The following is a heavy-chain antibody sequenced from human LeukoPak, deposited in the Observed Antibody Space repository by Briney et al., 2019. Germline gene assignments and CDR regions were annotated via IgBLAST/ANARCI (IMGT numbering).Heavy chain of an antibody. D-gene: IGHD3-16*01. CDR3: AKDDAWGRFYH. CDR1: GFTFSSHG. CDR2: SSSIGGRT. V-gene: IGHV3-23*01. J-gene: IGHJ1*01. Sequence: GGSLRLSCAASGFTFSSHGMSWVRQAPGKGLEWVSGSSSIGGRTYYADSVKGRFTVTRDNSRNTLHLQMNSLRVEDTGVYYCAKDDAWGRFYHWGQGTLVTVSS.